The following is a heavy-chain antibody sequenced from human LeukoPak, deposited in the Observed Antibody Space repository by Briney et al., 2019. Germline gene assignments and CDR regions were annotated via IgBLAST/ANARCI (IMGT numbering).Heavy chain of an antibody. CDR1: GFTFSNAW. CDR2: IKSKPGGGTT. Sequence: GGSLRLSCAASGFTFSNAWMSWVRQAPGKGLEWVGRIKSKPGGGTTDYAAPVKGRFTISRDDSKTTLYLQMNSLKTDDTAMYYCTTERIGYFYDNSGFDYWGPGTLVTVSS. V-gene: IGHV3-15*01. CDR3: TTERIGYFYDNSGFDY. D-gene: IGHD3-22*01. J-gene: IGHJ4*02.